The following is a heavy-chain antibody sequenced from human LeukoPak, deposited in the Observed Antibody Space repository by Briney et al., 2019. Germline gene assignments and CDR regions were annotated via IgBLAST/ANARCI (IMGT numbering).Heavy chain of an antibody. CDR1: GFTFDDYA. CDR2: ISWNSGSI. CDR3: AKVYYYDSSGYSYYFDY. Sequence: GGSLRLSCAASGFTFDDYAMHWVRQAPGKGLEWASGISWNSGSIGYADSVKGRFTISRDNAKNSLYLQMNSLRAEDTALYYCAKVYYYDSSGYSYYFDYWGQGTLVTVSS. D-gene: IGHD3-22*01. V-gene: IGHV3-9*01. J-gene: IGHJ4*02.